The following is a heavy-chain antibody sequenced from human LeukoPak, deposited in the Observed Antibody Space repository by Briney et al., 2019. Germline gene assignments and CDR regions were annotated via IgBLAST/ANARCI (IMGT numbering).Heavy chain of an antibody. D-gene: IGHD3-22*01. V-gene: IGHV4-34*01. CDR1: GGSFSGYY. CDR3: ARGPYDSSGYPNWFDP. Sequence: SETLSLTCAVYGGSFSGYYWSWIRQPPGKGLEWIGEINHSGSTNYNPSLKSRVTISVDTSKNQFSLKLSSVTAADTAVYYCARGPYDSSGYPNWFDPWGQGTLVTVSS. CDR2: INHSGST. J-gene: IGHJ5*02.